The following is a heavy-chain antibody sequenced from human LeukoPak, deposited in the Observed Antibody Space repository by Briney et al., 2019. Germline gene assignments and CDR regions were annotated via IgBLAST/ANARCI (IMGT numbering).Heavy chain of an antibody. CDR3: TTQTPPDEARCSSTSCYYPQIDY. J-gene: IGHJ4*02. Sequence: PGGSLRLSCAASGFTFSNAWMSWVRQAPGKGLEWVGRIKSKTDGGTTDYAAPVKGRFTISRDDSKNTLYLQMNSLKTEDTAVYYCTTQTPPDEARCSSTSCYYPQIDYWGQGTLVTVSS. V-gene: IGHV3-15*01. D-gene: IGHD2-2*01. CDR1: GFTFSNAW. CDR2: IKSKTDGGTT.